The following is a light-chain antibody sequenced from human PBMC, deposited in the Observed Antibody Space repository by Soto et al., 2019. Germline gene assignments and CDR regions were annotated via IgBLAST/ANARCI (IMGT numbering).Light chain of an antibody. Sequence: DIQMTQSPSRMYASVGDTITITCRASQTFNSWVNWYQQKPGKAPKLLIYEAFTLQSGVSSRFSGNGSGTEFSLTISSLQADDFGSYYCQHYNTWTFGPGTKVDIK. V-gene: IGKV1-5*01. CDR3: QHYNTWT. J-gene: IGKJ1*01. CDR2: EAF. CDR1: QTFNSW.